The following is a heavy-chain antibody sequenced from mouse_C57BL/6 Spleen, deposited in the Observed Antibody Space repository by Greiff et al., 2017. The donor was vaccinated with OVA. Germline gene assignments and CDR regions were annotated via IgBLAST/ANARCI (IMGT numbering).Heavy chain of an antibody. V-gene: IGHV1-19*01. J-gene: IGHJ4*01. CDR1: GYTFTDYY. Sequence: EVQLQQSGPVLVKPGASVKMSCKASGYTFTDYYMNWVKQSHGKSLEWIGVINPYNGGTSYNQKFKGKATLTVDKSSSTAYMELNSLTSEDSAVYYCARQIYYYGSSYDYAMDYWGQGTSVTVSS. CDR3: ARQIYYYGSSYDYAMDY. CDR2: INPYNGGT. D-gene: IGHD1-1*01.